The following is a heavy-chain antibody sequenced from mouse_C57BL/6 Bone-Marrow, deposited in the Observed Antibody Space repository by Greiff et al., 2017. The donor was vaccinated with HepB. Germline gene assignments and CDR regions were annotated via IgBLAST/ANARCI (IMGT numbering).Heavy chain of an antibody. D-gene: IGHD1-1*01. J-gene: IGHJ3*01. CDR3: ERYDGRSCGYAF. CDR2: IYPRDGST. CDR1: GYTFTSYD. Sequence: QVQLQQSGPELVKPGASVKLSCKASGYTFTSYDMNWVKQRPGQGLEWIGLIYPRDGSTKYNEKFKGKATLTVDTSSSTAYMEIHRLTSEDSAVYFCERYDGRSCGYAFGGRGNLVTVTA. V-gene: IGHV1-85*01.